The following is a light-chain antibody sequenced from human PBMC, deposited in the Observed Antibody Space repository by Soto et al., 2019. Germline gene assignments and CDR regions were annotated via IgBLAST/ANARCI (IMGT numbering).Light chain of an antibody. CDR3: QQYGSSRTWT. Sequence: DIQMTQSPSAMSASVGDRVIITCRSSQPISNYLAWFQQKPGQAPKRLIYAASTLQSGVPSRFSGSGSGTEFSLTISRLEPEDFAVYYCQQYGSSRTWTFGQGTKVEIK. J-gene: IGKJ1*01. V-gene: IGKV1-17*03. CDR2: AAS. CDR1: QPISNY.